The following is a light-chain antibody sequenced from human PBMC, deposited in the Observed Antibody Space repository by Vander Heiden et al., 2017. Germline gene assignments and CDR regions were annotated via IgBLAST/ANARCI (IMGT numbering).Light chain of an antibody. J-gene: IGKJ4*01. CDR3: QQYDSLPLT. CDR1: QDINNY. CDR2: DAS. Sequence: DLQMTQSPSSLSASVGDRVTITCQASQDINNYLNWYQQKPGKAPELLIYDASNLETGVPSRFSGSGSGTDFTFTISSLQPEDIATYYCQQYDSLPLTFGGGTKVDIK. V-gene: IGKV1-33*01.